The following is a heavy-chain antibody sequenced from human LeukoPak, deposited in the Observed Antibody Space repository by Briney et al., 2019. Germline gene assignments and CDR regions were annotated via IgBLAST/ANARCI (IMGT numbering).Heavy chain of an antibody. V-gene: IGHV4-4*02. CDR2: IFHSGST. J-gene: IGHJ6*03. CDR1: GFSFSDAW. CDR3: ARTPGSGRYYYYYYYMDV. Sequence: GSLRLSCAASGFSFSDAWMSWVRQIPGKGLEWIGQIFHSGSTSYSPSLKSRVTISMDKSKNQFSLKLSSVTAADTAVYYCARTPGSGRYYYYYYYMDVWGKGTTVTVSS. D-gene: IGHD6-19*01.